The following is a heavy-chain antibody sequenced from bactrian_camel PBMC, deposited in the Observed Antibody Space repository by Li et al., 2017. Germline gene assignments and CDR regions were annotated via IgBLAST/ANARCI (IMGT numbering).Heavy chain of an antibody. CDR1: GFTFSNYY. CDR2: IYTGGGTT. J-gene: IGHJ4*01. D-gene: IGHD2*01. V-gene: IGHV3-2*01. Sequence: HVQLVESGGGLVQPGGSLRLSCGASGFTFSNYYMSWVRQAPGKGLEWVSSIYTGGGTTYYADSMKGRFTISRDSATNTVYLQMNSLKPEDTAVYYCVSLVGRPLVHQGTQVTVS.